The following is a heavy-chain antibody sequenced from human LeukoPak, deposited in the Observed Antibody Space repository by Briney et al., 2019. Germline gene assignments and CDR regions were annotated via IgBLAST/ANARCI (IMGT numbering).Heavy chain of an antibody. CDR2: VKSDGSDT. CDR1: GSTFSRHW. Sequence: GGSLRLSCAASGSTFSRHWMHWVRQAPGKGLVWVSRVKSDGSDTIYADSVKGRFTISRDNSKNTLYLQMNSLRAEDTAVYYCAKSRRLGYCSGGSCFDDAFDIWGQGTMVTVSS. J-gene: IGHJ3*02. V-gene: IGHV3-74*01. D-gene: IGHD2-15*01. CDR3: AKSRRLGYCSGGSCFDDAFDI.